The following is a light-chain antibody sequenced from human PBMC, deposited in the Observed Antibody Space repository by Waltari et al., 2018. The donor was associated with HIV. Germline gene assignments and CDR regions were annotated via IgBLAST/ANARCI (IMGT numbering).Light chain of an antibody. CDR1: QSVSSN. V-gene: IGKV3-15*01. Sequence: EIVMTQSPATLSVSPGERATLSCRASQSVSSNLAWYQQKPGQATRLLIYSASTRATGIPARFSGSGSGTEFTLTISSLQSEDFAVYYCQQYNNWPMYTFGQGTKLEIK. J-gene: IGKJ2*01. CDR3: QQYNNWPMYT. CDR2: SAS.